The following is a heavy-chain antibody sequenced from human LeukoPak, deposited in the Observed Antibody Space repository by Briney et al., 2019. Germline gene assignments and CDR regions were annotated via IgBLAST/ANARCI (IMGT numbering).Heavy chain of an antibody. CDR3: VREARATADF. J-gene: IGHJ4*02. V-gene: IGHV1-2*02. Sequence: ASVKVSCNASGFTFTDYHMHWVRQAPGKGLEWMGWINSGSGDTNYAQKFQGRVTVTRDTSIRTTYMELSNLRSDDTAVYYCVREARATADFWGQGTLVTVSS. CDR1: GFTFTDYH. D-gene: IGHD1-26*01. CDR2: INSGSGDT.